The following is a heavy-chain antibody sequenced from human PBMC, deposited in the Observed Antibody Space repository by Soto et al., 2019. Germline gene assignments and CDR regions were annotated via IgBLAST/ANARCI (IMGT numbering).Heavy chain of an antibody. CDR1: GFTFNVYG. V-gene: IGHV1-18*01. CDR3: ARIPHNFNWVPYGLDV. Sequence: ASVKVSCKTSGFTFNVYGIHWVRQAPGQGLEWMGGLIPIYDEPYYAQKFQDRVTMTTDTSTRTAHMELRSLRSDDTAVYYCARIPHNFNWVPYGLDVWGQGTTVTVSS. CDR2: LIPIYDEP. D-gene: IGHD3-16*01. J-gene: IGHJ6*02.